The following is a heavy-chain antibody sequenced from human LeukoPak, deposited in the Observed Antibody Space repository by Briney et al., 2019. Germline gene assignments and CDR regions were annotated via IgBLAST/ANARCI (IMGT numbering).Heavy chain of an antibody. V-gene: IGHV1-69*01. D-gene: IGHD6-13*01. CDR2: IIPIFGTA. J-gene: IGHJ4*02. CDR1: XXSSXX. Sequence: XXSSXXISWVRQAPGQGLEWMGGIIPIFGTANYAQKFQGRVTITADESTSTAYMELSSLRSEDTAVYYCARLSRGSSSWYGIDYWGQGTLVTVSS. CDR3: ARLSRGSSSWYGIDY.